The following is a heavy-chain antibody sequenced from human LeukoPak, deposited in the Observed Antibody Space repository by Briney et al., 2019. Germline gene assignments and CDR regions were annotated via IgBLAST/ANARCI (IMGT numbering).Heavy chain of an antibody. CDR2: VDSSSSYI. CDR3: ASEGVLWFGDFPDYFDY. Sequence: GGSLRLSCAASGFTFSTYTLTWVRQAPGKGLEWVSSVDSSSSYIHYADSVKGRFTISRDNAKNSLYLQMNSLRAEDTAVYYCASEGVLWFGDFPDYFDYWGQGTLVTVSS. D-gene: IGHD3-10*01. J-gene: IGHJ4*02. V-gene: IGHV3-21*01. CDR1: GFTFSTYT.